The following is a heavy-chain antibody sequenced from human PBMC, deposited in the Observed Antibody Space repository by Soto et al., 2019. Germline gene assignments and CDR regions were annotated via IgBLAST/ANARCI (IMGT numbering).Heavy chain of an antibody. CDR2: IIPIRTIT. Sequence: QVQLVQSGAEVKKPGSSVRLSCTASGGTFSSYTLSWVRQAPGQGLEWMGRIIPIRTITDYAQKFRGRLTISAGKSSSTAYMELTSLRSEATAIYYCARRSYCGNDCYKHYFFGMDVWGQGTAVTVSS. CDR3: ARRSYCGNDCYKHYFFGMDV. V-gene: IGHV1-69*02. D-gene: IGHD2-21*02. J-gene: IGHJ6*02. CDR1: GGTFSSYT.